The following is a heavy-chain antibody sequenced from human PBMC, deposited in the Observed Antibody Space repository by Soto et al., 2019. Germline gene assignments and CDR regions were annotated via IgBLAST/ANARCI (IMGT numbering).Heavy chain of an antibody. D-gene: IGHD1-1*01. V-gene: IGHV1-69*01. CDR2: IIPIFGTA. J-gene: IGHJ4*02. CDR1: GGTFSSYA. Sequence: QVQLVQSGAEVKKPGSSVKVSCKASGGTFSSYAISWVRQAPGQGLEWMGGIIPIFGTANYAKKFKGRVTITADESTNTAYMELSSVRSEDTAVYYCARGWGRTGTTSGFGYWGQGTLVTVSS. CDR3: ARGWGRTGTTSGFGY.